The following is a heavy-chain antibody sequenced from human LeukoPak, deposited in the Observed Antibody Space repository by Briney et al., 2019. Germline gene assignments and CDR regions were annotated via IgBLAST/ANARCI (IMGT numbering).Heavy chain of an antibody. CDR3: TRGSRCSSTSCYGPPDY. CDR1: GGSISSGGYS. J-gene: IGHJ4*02. V-gene: IGHV4-30-2*01. D-gene: IGHD2-2*01. CDR2: IYHSGST. Sequence: SETLSLTCAVSGGSISSGGYSWSWIRQPPGKGLEWIGYIYHSGSTYYNPSLKSRVTISVDRSKNQFSLKLSSVTAADTAVYYCTRGSRCSSTSCYGPPDYWGQGTLITVSS.